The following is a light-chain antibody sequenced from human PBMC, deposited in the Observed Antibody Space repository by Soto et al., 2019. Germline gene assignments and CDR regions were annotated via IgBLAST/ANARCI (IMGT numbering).Light chain of an antibody. V-gene: IGKV3-15*01. CDR3: QQYNNWPIT. CDR1: QSVSSN. J-gene: IGKJ5*01. Sequence: EIVMRQSPFTLSVSPGERATLSCRASQSVSSNLAWYQQKPGQAPRLLTYGASTRATGIPARFSGSGSGTDFTLTISSLQSEDFAVYYCQQYNNWPITFGQGTRLEIK. CDR2: GAS.